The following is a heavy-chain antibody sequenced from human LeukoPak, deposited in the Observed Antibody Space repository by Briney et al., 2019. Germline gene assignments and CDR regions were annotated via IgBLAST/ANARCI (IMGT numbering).Heavy chain of an antibody. V-gene: IGHV3-15*01. J-gene: IGHJ4*02. CDR1: GFTFSNAW. D-gene: IGHD5-18*01. Sequence: GGSLRLSCAASGFTFSNAWMSWVRQAPGKGLEWVGRIKSKTDGGTTDYAAPVKGRFTISRDDSKNTLYLQMNSLKTEDTAVYYCARDMHTAMEDPYFDYWGQGTLVTVSS. CDR2: IKSKTDGGTT. CDR3: ARDMHTAMEDPYFDY.